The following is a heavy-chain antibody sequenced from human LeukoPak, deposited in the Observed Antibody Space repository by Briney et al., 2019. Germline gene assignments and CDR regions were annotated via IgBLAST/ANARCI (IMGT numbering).Heavy chain of an antibody. D-gene: IGHD3-22*01. CDR2: ISSSSSYI. Sequence: PGGSLRLSCAASGFMFSSYSMNWVRQAPGKGLEWVSSISSSSSYIYYADSVKGRFTISRDNAKNSLYLQMNSLRAEDTAVYYCARKFVSYCDSSGYLDAFDIWGQGTMVTVSS. CDR3: ARKFVSYCDSSGYLDAFDI. J-gene: IGHJ3*02. V-gene: IGHV3-21*01. CDR1: GFMFSSYS.